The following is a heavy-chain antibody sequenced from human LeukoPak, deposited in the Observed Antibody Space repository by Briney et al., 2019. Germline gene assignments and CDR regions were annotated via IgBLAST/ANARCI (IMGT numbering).Heavy chain of an antibody. V-gene: IGHV1-24*01. CDR1: GYTLTELS. Sequence: ASVKVSCKVSGYTLTELSMRWVRQAPGKGLEWMGGFDPEDGETIYAQKFQGRVTMTEDTSTDTAYMELSSLRSEDTAVYYCATLNGGHKWGVIGYWGQGTLVTVSS. CDR2: FDPEDGET. D-gene: IGHD4-23*01. CDR3: ATLNGGHKWGVIGY. J-gene: IGHJ4*02.